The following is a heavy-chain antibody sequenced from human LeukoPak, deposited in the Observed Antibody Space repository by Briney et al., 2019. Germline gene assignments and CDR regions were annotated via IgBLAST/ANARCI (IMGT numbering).Heavy chain of an antibody. Sequence: PGGSLRLSCAASGFTFSRYSMNWVRQTPGKGPEWVSSINSRGSDKYYADSVEGRFTISRDNAKNSLFLQMNSLRAEDTAVYYCAREGSIVPHQDLDYWGQGTLVTVSS. D-gene: IGHD2-8*01. CDR2: INSRGSDK. J-gene: IGHJ4*02. CDR3: AREGSIVPHQDLDY. CDR1: GFTFSRYS. V-gene: IGHV3-21*01.